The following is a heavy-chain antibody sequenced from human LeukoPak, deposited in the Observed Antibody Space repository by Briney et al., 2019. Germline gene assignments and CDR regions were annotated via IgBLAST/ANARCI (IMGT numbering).Heavy chain of an antibody. V-gene: IGHV3-23*01. D-gene: IGHD3-9*01. CDR2: ISGSGGST. Sequence: GGSLRLSCAASGFTFSSYAMSWVRQASGKGLEWVSDISGSGGSTYYADSVKGRFTISRDNSKNTLYLQMNSLRAEDTAVYYCAKDQHYDILTSAIDYWGQGTLVTVSS. J-gene: IGHJ4*02. CDR3: AKDQHYDILTSAIDY. CDR1: GFTFSSYA.